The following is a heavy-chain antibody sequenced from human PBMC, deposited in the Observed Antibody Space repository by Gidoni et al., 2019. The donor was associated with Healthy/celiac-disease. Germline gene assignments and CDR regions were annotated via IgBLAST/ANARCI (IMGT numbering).Heavy chain of an antibody. J-gene: IGHJ2*01. CDR3: ARVRHYDFWSGYSRGYFDL. V-gene: IGHV4-31*03. D-gene: IGHD3-3*01. Sequence: QVQLQESGPGLVKPSQTLSLTCTVYGGSISSGGYYWSWIRQHPGKGLEWIGYIYYSGSTYYNPSLKSRVTISVDTSKNQFSLKLSSVTAADTTVYYCARVRHYDFWSGYSRGYFDLWGRGTLVTVSS. CDR2: IYYSGST. CDR1: GGSISSGGYY.